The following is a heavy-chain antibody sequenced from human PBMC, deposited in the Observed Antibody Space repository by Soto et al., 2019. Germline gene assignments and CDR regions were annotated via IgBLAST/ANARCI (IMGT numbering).Heavy chain of an antibody. CDR3: AKSTGVSATTGGAFDM. D-gene: IGHD5-12*01. V-gene: IGHV3-23*01. CDR1: GFTFSRYA. Sequence: EMQLLESGGGVVQPGGSLRLSCAASGFTFSRYAMSWVRQAPGKGLERVSAISGSGADSYDADSVKGRFIISRDNSKNTLSLQMNDLRDEDTAVYYCAKSTGVSATTGGAFDMWGQGTMVFVSS. J-gene: IGHJ3*02. CDR2: ISGSGADS.